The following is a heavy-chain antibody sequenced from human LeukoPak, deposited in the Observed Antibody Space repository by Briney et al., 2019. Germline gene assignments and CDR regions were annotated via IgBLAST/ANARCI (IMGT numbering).Heavy chain of an antibody. V-gene: IGHV3-21*01. CDR3: ASDTFFWSGYYSSGGDY. CDR2: ISSSSSYI. Sequence: GGSLRLSCAASGFTFSSYSMNWVGQAPGKGVEWVSSISSSSSYIYYADSVKGRFTISRDNAKNSLYLQMNSLRAEDTAVYYCASDTFFWSGYYSSGGDYWGPGTLVTVSS. J-gene: IGHJ4*02. CDR1: GFTFSSYS. D-gene: IGHD3-3*01.